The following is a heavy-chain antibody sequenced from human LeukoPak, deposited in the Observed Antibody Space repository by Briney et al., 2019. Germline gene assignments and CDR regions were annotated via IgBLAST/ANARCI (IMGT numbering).Heavy chain of an antibody. CDR3: ARGYCSSTSCYKGYNWFDP. D-gene: IGHD2-2*02. Sequence: ASVKVSCKASGYTFTGYYMHWVRQAPGQGLEWMGWINPNSGGTNYAQKFQGRVTMTRDTSISTAYMELSRLRSDDTAVYYCARGYCSSTSCYKGYNWFDPWGQGTLVTVSS. CDR2: INPNSGGT. CDR1: GYTFTGYY. J-gene: IGHJ5*02. V-gene: IGHV1-2*02.